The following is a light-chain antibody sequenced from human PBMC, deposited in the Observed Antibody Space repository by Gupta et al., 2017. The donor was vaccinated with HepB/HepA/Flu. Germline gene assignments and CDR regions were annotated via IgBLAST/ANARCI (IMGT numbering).Light chain of an antibody. CDR3: QQDHTTPST. J-gene: IGKJ1*01. Sequence: DIVMTQSPESLAVFLGERATINCRTSQSVFYSSNKKNYLAWYQQKPGQPPKLLISWASTRESGVPDRFSGSGSGTDFTLTISRLQAEDVAVYSCQQDHTTPSTFGQGTKVEVK. CDR1: QSVFYSSNKKNY. V-gene: IGKV4-1*01. CDR2: WAS.